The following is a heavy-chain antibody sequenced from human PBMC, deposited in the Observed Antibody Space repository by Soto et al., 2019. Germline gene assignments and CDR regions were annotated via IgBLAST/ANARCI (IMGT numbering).Heavy chain of an antibody. Sequence: QVQLVQSGAEVKKPGASVKVSCKASGYTFTSYGISWVRQAPGQGLEWMGWISAYNGNTNYAQKLQGRVTMTTDTPRSTAYMELRSLRSDDTAVYYCARDQYSSSLHYFGVDVWGQGTTVIVSS. CDR1: GYTFTSYG. CDR3: ARDQYSSSLHYFGVDV. D-gene: IGHD6-6*01. CDR2: ISAYNGNT. V-gene: IGHV1-18*01. J-gene: IGHJ6*02.